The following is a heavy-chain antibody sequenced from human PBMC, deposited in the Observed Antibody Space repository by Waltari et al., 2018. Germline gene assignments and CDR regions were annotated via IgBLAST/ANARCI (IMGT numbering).Heavy chain of an antibody. V-gene: IGHV4-34*01. CDR3: ARGQNLNYDWSFYYYYYMDV. CDR1: GGSFSGYY. Sequence: QVQLQQWGAGLLKPSETLSLTCAVYGGSFSGYYWSWIRQPPGKGLEWIGEINHSGSTNYNPSLKSRVTISVDTSKNQFSLKLSSVTAADTAVYYCARGQNLNYDWSFYYYYYMDVWGKGTTVTVSS. D-gene: IGHD3-3*01. J-gene: IGHJ6*03. CDR2: INHSGST.